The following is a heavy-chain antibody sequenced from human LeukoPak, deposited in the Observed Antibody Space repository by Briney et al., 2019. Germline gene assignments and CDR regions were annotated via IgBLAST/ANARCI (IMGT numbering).Heavy chain of an antibody. Sequence: ASVKVSCKASGYTFTSYGISWVRQAPGQGLEWMGWISAYNGNTNYAQKLQGRVTMTTDTSTSTAYMELRSLRSDDTAVYYCARDRRCSNTSCWNNFDYWGQGTLVTVSS. CDR3: ARDRRCSNTSCWNNFDY. CDR2: ISAYNGNT. CDR1: GYTFTSYG. D-gene: IGHD2-2*01. V-gene: IGHV1-18*01. J-gene: IGHJ4*02.